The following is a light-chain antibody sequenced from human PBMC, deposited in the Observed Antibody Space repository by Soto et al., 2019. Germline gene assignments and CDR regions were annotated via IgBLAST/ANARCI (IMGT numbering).Light chain of an antibody. V-gene: IGLV2-14*01. Sequence: QSELTRPASVSGSPGQSITFSCTGTFTDVGSSNYVSWYKQHPGKAPRLMIYDVSNRPSGVSNRFSGSKSGNTASLTISGLQAEDEADYYCSSYTTTSTWVFGGGTKVTVL. CDR1: FTDVGSSNY. CDR2: DVS. J-gene: IGLJ2*01. CDR3: SSYTTTSTWV.